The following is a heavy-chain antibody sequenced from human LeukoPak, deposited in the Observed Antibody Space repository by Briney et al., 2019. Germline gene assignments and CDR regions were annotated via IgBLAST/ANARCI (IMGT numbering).Heavy chain of an antibody. D-gene: IGHD2-2*01. V-gene: IGHV3-21*01. CDR2: ISTSSSYI. Sequence: GGSLRLSCAASGFTFSSYSMNWVRQAPGKGLEWVSSISTSSSYIYYADSVKGPFTISRDNSKNTLYLQMNSLRAEDTAVYYCAKRAGSVVVVPAAVRNYYYYYMDVWGKGTTVTISS. CDR1: GFTFSSYS. J-gene: IGHJ6*03. CDR3: AKRAGSVVVVPAAVRNYYYYYMDV.